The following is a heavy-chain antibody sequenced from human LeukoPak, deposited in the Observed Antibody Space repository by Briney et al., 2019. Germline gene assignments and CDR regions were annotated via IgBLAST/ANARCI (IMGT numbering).Heavy chain of an antibody. J-gene: IGHJ4*02. V-gene: IGHV4-34*01. CDR1: GGPFGIYS. CDR3: ARAYCSSSNRARIAVAGTPSYYFDY. Sequence: SETLSLTCVVYGGPFGIYSWSWIRHPPGKGLDGIGEINHSESTNYNPSLKSRVTISVDTSKNQFSLKLNSVTAADTAVYYCARAYCSSSNRARIAVAGTPSYYFDYWGQGTLVVVSS. CDR2: INHSEST. D-gene: IGHD6-19*01.